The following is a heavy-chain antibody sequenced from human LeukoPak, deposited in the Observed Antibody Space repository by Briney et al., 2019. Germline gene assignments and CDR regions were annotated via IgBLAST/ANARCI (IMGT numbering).Heavy chain of an antibody. CDR3: ARDLHLTYYDLWSGERNGDWFDP. CDR2: IYTSGST. D-gene: IGHD3-3*01. Sequence: PSETLSLTCTVSGGSISSYYWSWIRQPAGKGLEWIARIYTSGSTNYNPSLKSRVTMSVDTSKNQFSLKLSSVTAADTAVYYCARDLHLTYYDLWSGERNGDWFDPWGQGTLVTVSS. V-gene: IGHV4-4*07. CDR1: GGSISSYY. J-gene: IGHJ5*02.